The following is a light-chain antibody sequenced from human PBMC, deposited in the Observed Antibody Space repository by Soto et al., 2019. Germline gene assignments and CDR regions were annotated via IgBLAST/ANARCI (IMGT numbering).Light chain of an antibody. CDR3: QQRSNWLT. CDR1: QSVSSY. J-gene: IGKJ4*01. V-gene: IGKV3-11*01. Sequence: EIVLTQSPATLSLSPGERATLSCRASQSVSSYLAWYQQKPGQAPRLLIYDASNRATGIPARFSGSGSGTDFTLTISRLEPEDFALYYCQQRSNWLTFGGGTKVEIK. CDR2: DAS.